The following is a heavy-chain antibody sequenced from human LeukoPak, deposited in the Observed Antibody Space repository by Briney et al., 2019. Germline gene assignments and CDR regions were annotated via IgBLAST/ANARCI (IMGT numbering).Heavy chain of an antibody. J-gene: IGHJ2*01. CDR3: ARGRGYCSGGSCQTGPPNWHFDL. CDR1: GGSFSGYY. D-gene: IGHD2-15*01. Sequence: SETLSLTCAVYGGSFSGYYWSWIRQPPGKGLEWIGEINHSGSTNYNPSLKSRVTISVDTSKNQFPLKLSSVTAADTAVYYCARGRGYCSGGSCQTGPPNWHFDLWGRGTLVTVSS. CDR2: INHSGST. V-gene: IGHV4-34*01.